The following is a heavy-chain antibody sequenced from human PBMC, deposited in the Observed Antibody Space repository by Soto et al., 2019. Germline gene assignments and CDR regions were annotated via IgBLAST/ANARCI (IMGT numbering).Heavy chain of an antibody. Sequence: QVQLVESGGGVVQPGRSLRLSCAASGFTFITYGMHWVRQAPGKGLAWVAVISYDGINKYYVESVKGRFTISRDNSKNTLYLQMNGLRAEDTAVDYCAKGSCGSGSYYNWFDPWVQGTLVTVSS. CDR1: GFTFITYG. J-gene: IGHJ5*02. CDR3: AKGSCGSGSYYNWFDP. D-gene: IGHD3-10*01. V-gene: IGHV3-30*18. CDR2: ISYDGINK.